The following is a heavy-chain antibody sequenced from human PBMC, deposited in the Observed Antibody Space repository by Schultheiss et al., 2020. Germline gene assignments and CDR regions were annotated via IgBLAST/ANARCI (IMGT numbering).Heavy chain of an antibody. V-gene: IGHV3-23*01. CDR2: ISSSGGST. CDR1: GFTFSSYA. CDR3: ARAATLLSPWDWFDP. D-gene: IGHD1-1*01. Sequence: GGSLRLSCAASGFTFSSYAMSWVRQAPGKGLEWVSAISSSGGSTYYADSVKGRFTISRDNSKNTLYLQMNSLRAEDTAVYYCARAATLLSPWDWFDPWGQGTLVNVSS. J-gene: IGHJ5*02.